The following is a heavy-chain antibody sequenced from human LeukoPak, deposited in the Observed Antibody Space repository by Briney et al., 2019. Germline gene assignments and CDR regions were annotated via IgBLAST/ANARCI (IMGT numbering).Heavy chain of an antibody. CDR2: ISGSGGST. D-gene: IGHD4-17*01. Sequence: GGSLRLSCAASGFTFSSYAMSWLRQAPGKALEGVSAISGSGGSTYYAASVKGRFTISRDNSKNTLYLQMNSLRAEDTAVYYCAKEDYGDYIYYFDYWGQGTLVTVSS. CDR1: GFTFSSYA. CDR3: AKEDYGDYIYYFDY. V-gene: IGHV3-23*01. J-gene: IGHJ4*02.